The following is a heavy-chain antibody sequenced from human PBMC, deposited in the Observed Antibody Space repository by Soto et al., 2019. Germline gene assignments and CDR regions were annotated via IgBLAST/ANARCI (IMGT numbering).Heavy chain of an antibody. V-gene: IGHV4-59*08. J-gene: IGHJ3*01. Sequence: QVQLQESGPGLVKPSETLSLTCTVSGGSISSYYWSWIRQPPGKGLEWIRYIFYSGTTNYNPSLKSRVTISVDTSKNQFSLKLSSVTAADTAVYYCARLYGLDAFDFWGQGTMVTVSS. CDR2: IFYSGTT. CDR1: GGSISSYY. CDR3: ARLYGLDAFDF. D-gene: IGHD3-16*02.